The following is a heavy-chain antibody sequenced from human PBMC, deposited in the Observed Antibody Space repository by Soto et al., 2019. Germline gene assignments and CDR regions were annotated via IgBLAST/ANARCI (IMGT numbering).Heavy chain of an antibody. CDR1: GLIFSSYV. Sequence: GGSLRLSCAASGLIFSSYVMNWVRQAPGKGLEWVAGISGNGGNTYYADSVKGRFTISRDNSKNTLYLQMNSLRADDTAVYYCAKVNYNSWNDFYFDYWGQGTLVTVSS. J-gene: IGHJ4*02. V-gene: IGHV3-23*01. CDR3: AKVNYNSWNDFYFDY. CDR2: ISGNGGNT. D-gene: IGHD1-1*01.